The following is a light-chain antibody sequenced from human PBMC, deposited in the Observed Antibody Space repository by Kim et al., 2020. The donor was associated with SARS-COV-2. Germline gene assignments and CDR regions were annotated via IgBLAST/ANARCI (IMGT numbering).Light chain of an antibody. CDR2: GAS. V-gene: IGKV3-15*01. CDR3: QQYSNWPPLT. CDR1: QSISSN. Sequence: DIVMTQSPATLSVSPGERATLSCRASQSISSNLAWYQQKPGQAPRLFIYGASTRATGIPARFSGSGSGTEFTLTISSLQSEDFAVYYCQQYSNWPPLTFGGGTKVDIK. J-gene: IGKJ4*01.